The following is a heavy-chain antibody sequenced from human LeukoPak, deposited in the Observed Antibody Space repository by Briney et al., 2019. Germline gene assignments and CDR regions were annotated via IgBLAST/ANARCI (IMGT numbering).Heavy chain of an antibody. CDR3: ARSRGDF. J-gene: IGHJ4*02. CDR1: GFTFGSYW. Sequence: GGSLRLSCTDSGFTFGSYWMTWVRQAPGKGLEWAATIKHDGSDEYYVDSVKGRFTISRDNAKNSLYLQMNSLRADDTALYYCARSRGDFWGQGTLVTVSS. CDR2: IKHDGSDE. V-gene: IGHV3-7*01.